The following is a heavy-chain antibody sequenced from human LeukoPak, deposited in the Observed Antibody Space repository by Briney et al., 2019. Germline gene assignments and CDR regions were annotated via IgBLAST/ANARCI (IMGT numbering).Heavy chain of an antibody. V-gene: IGHV3-33*01. Sequence: PGRSLRLSCAASGFTFSSYGMHWVRQAPGKGLEGVAVIWYDGSNKYYADSVKGRFTISRDNSKNTLYLQMNSLRAEDTAVYYCARGEVAVAGEIDYWGQGTLVTVSS. CDR1: GFTFSSYG. CDR3: ARGEVAVAGEIDY. CDR2: IWYDGSNK. J-gene: IGHJ4*02. D-gene: IGHD6-19*01.